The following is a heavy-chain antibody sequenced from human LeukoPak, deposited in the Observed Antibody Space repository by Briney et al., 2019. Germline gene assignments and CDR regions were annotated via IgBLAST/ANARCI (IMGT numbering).Heavy chain of an antibody. CDR3: ARDVWDSSGYSYGSLNWFDP. D-gene: IGHD5-18*01. Sequence: SETLSLTCTVSGGSISSYYWSWLRQPPGKGLEWLGYIYYSGSTNYNPSLKSRVTISVDTSKNQFSPKLSSVTAADTAVYYCARDVWDSSGYSYGSLNWFDPWGQGTLVTVSS. CDR1: GGSISSYY. V-gene: IGHV4-59*01. J-gene: IGHJ5*02. CDR2: IYYSGST.